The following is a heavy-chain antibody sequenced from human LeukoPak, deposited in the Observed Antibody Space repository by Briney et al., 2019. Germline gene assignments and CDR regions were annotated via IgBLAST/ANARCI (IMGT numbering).Heavy chain of an antibody. V-gene: IGHV1-18*01. CDR1: GYTFTSYG. CDR3: ARDPPGYCSSTSC. Sequence: WASVKVSCKASGYTFTSYGISWVRQAPGQGLEWMGWISAYNGNTNYAQKLQGRVTMTTDTSTSTAYMELRSLRSDDTAVYYCARDPPGYCSSTSCWGQGTLVAVSS. D-gene: IGHD2-2*01. J-gene: IGHJ4*02. CDR2: ISAYNGNT.